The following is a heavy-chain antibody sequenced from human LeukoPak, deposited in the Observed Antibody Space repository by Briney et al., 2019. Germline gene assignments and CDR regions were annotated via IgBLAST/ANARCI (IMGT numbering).Heavy chain of an antibody. CDR3: VGGSGY. J-gene: IGHJ4*02. Sequence: GGSLRLSCVASGFTFSSYWMNWVRQAPGKGLEWVANIKQDGSEKYYVDSVKGRFTISRDNAKNSLCLQMNSLRAEDTAIYYCVGGSGYWGQGTLVTVSS. CDR1: GFTFSSYW. V-gene: IGHV3-7*01. CDR2: IKQDGSEK. D-gene: IGHD5-12*01.